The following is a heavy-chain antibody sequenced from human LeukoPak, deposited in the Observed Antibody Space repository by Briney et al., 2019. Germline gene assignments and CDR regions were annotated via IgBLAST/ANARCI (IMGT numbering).Heavy chain of an antibody. Sequence: SETLSLTCAVYGGSFSGYYWSWIRRPPGKGLEWIGEINHSGSTNYNPSLKSRVTISVDTSKNQFSLKLSSVTAADTAVYYCAKMPRRYSSGRDYFDYWGQGTLVTVSS. CDR1: GGSFSGYY. CDR3: AKMPRRYSSGRDYFDY. D-gene: IGHD6-19*01. J-gene: IGHJ4*02. CDR2: INHSGST. V-gene: IGHV4-34*01.